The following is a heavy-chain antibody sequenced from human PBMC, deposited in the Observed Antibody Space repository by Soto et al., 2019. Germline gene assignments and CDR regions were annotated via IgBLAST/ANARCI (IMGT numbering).Heavy chain of an antibody. V-gene: IGHV4-59*01. CDR2: IYYSGST. J-gene: IGHJ4*02. CDR3: ARDGGSGYEHYFDY. Sequence: SETLSLTCTVSGGSISSYYWSWIRQPPGKGLEWIGYIYYSGSTNYNPSLKSRVTISVDTSKNQFSLKLSSVTAADTAVYYCARDGGSGYEHYFDYWGQGTLVTVSS. CDR1: GGSISSYY. D-gene: IGHD5-12*01.